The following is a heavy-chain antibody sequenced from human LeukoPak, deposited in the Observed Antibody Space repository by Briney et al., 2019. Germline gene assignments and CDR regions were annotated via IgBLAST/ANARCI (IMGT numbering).Heavy chain of an antibody. D-gene: IGHD5-18*01. J-gene: IGHJ4*02. V-gene: IGHV5-51*01. Sequence: GESLKISCKGSGYSFTSYWIGWVRQMPGEGLEWMGIIYPGDSNTRYSPSFQGQVTLSADKSIGTAYLQWSSLKGSDTAMYYCARVLGYTYGLYYFDYWGQGTLVTVSS. CDR1: GYSFTSYW. CDR2: IYPGDSNT. CDR3: ARVLGYTYGLYYFDY.